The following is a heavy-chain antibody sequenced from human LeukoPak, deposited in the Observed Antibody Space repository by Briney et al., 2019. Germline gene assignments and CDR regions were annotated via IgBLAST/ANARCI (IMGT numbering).Heavy chain of an antibody. D-gene: IGHD3-22*01. CDR1: GGSFSGYY. CDR3: ARGAQTYYDKAPVDY. Sequence: SSETLSLTCAVYGGSFSGYYWSWIRQPPGKGLEWIGEINHSGSTNYKPSLKSRVHISVDTSKSQFSLKLNSMTAADTAVYYCARGAQTYYDKAPVDYWGQGTLVTVAS. V-gene: IGHV4-34*01. CDR2: INHSGST. J-gene: IGHJ4*02.